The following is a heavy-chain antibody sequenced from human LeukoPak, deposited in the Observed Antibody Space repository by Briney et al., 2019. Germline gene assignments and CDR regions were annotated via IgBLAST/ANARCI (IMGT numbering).Heavy chain of an antibody. J-gene: IGHJ4*02. V-gene: IGHV4-30-4*01. CDR1: GGSISSGDYY. D-gene: IGHD5-24*01. CDR2: IYYSGGT. CDR3: ARKQLQWFNFDY. Sequence: SETLSLTCTVSGGSISSGDYYWSWIRQPPGKGLEWIVYIYYSGGTYYNPSLKSRVTISVDTSKNQFSLKLSSVTAADTAVYYCARKQLQWFNFDYWGQGTLVTVSS.